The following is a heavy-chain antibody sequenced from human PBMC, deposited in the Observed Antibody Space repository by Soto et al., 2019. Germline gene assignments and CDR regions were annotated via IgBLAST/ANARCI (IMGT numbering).Heavy chain of an antibody. D-gene: IGHD6-19*01. CDR1: GFTFSNYY. CDR3: ARSYSSGWEFDY. CDR2: ISSTGRTI. Sequence: QVQLVESGGGLVKPGGSLRLSCGASGFTFSNYYMSWIRQAPGKGLEWVSYISSTGRTIYYADSVKGRFTVSRDNAQNTLSLNRNCLRVEDTAVYYCARSYSSGWEFDYWGQGTQVTVSS. J-gene: IGHJ4*02. V-gene: IGHV3-11*01.